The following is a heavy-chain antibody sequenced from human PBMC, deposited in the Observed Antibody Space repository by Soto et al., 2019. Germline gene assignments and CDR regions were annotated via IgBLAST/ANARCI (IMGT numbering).Heavy chain of an antibody. CDR3: ARHVSITGRAPWFDP. V-gene: IGHV5-51*01. Sequence: PGESLKISCKGSGYSFTSYWIGWVRQMPGKGLEWMGIIYPGDSDTRYSPSFQGQVTISADKSISTAYLQWSSLKASDTAMYYCARHVSITGRAPWFDPWGQGTLVTVSS. J-gene: IGHJ5*02. D-gene: IGHD1-20*01. CDR2: IYPGDSDT. CDR1: GYSFTSYW.